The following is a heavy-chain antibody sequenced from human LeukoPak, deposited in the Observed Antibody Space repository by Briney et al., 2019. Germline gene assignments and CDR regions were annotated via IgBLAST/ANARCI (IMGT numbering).Heavy chain of an antibody. D-gene: IGHD2-21*01. V-gene: IGHV5-51*01. CDR3: ARPSAYGEDAFDV. CDR1: GYIFTNYW. CDR2: IYPDDSDT. Sequence: GESLKISCKGSGYIFTNYWIGWVRQMTGKGLEWMGIIYPDDSDTRYSPSFRGQVTFSADKSISTAYLQWSSLRASDTAMYYCARPSAYGEDAFDVGGQGTLVTVSS. J-gene: IGHJ3*01.